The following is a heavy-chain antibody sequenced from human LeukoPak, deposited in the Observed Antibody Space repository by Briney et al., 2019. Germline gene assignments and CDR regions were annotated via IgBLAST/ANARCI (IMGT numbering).Heavy chain of an antibody. J-gene: IGHJ5*02. V-gene: IGHV1-69*05. CDR3: ALSGDIVVVTANNWFDP. CDR1: GGTFSSYA. CDR2: IIPIFGTA. Sequence: GSSVKVSCKASGGTFSSYAISWVRQAPGQGLEWMGGIIPIFGTANHAQKFQGRVTITTDESTSTAYMELSSLRSEDTAVYYCALSGDIVVVTANNWFDPWGQGTLVTVSS. D-gene: IGHD2-21*02.